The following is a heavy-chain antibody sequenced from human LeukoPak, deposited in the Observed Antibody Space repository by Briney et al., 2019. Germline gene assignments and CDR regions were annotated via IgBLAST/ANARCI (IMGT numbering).Heavy chain of an antibody. V-gene: IGHV3-73*01. CDR2: IRSKAHSYAK. J-gene: IGHJ4*02. D-gene: IGHD3-10*01. CDR3: TRLTLDTSGGSGGY. CDR1: GFTFSGFA. Sequence: PGGSLRLSCAASGFTFSGFAMPWVRQASGKGLEWVGRIRSKAHSYAKAYAASVKGRFTISRDDSKNTAYLQMNSLTTEDTAVYYCTRLTLDTSGGSGGYWGQGTLVTVSS.